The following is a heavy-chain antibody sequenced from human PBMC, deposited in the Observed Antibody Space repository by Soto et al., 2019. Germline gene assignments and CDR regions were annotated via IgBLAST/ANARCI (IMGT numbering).Heavy chain of an antibody. D-gene: IGHD5-18*01. CDR2: ICSGGST. J-gene: IGHJ4*02. CDR1: ADSVSIDYYC. CDR3: ARDIRGYSRAFDY. V-gene: IGHV4-61*01. Sequence: PSETLSVTCTVSADSVSIDYYCWTWIRQPPGKGLEWIGYICSGGSTNYNPSLKSRVTISLDTSRNQFSLKLTSVTAADTAVYYCARDIRGYSRAFDYWGQGMLVTVSS.